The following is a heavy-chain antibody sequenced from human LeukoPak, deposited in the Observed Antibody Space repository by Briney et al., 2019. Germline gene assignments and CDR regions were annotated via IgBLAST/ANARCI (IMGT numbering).Heavy chain of an antibody. CDR2: ISAYNGNT. D-gene: IGHD6-19*01. CDR3: AKDKSSSGWRDGDAFDI. Sequence: ASVKASCKASGYTFTSYGISWVRQAPGQGLEWMGWISAYNGNTNYAQKLQGRVTMTTDTSTGTAYMELRSLRSDDTALYYCAKDKSSSGWRDGDAFDIWGQGTMVTVSS. CDR1: GYTFTSYG. J-gene: IGHJ3*02. V-gene: IGHV1-18*01.